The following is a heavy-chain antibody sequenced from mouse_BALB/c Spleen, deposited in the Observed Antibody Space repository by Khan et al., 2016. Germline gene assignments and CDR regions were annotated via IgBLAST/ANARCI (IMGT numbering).Heavy chain of an antibody. V-gene: IGHV1-4*02. CDR3: AREGTYLDSDYDH. CDR1: GYTIISYT. Sequence: VQLQESEADPARPGASAKMYCKTSGYTIISYTIHWVNQRPGQGLEWIGYINPSGEHTEYNKKFKDKTTLTVDKYSSTANMQLNSLTSEDYAAYYSAREGTYLDSDYDHWGQGTSITVAS. J-gene: IGHJ4*01. D-gene: IGHD2-4*01. CDR2: INPSGEHT.